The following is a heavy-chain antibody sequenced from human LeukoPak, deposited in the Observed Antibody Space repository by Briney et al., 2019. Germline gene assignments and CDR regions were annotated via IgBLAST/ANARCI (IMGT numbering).Heavy chain of an antibody. CDR3: AKEDYGDYVGEHYYGMDV. Sequence: GGSLRLSCAASGFTFSSYGMHWVRQAPGKGLEWVAVISYDGSNKYYADSVRGRFTISRDNSKNTLYLQMNSLRAEDTAVYYCAKEDYGDYVGEHYYGMDVWGQGTTVTVSS. CDR2: ISYDGSNK. CDR1: GFTFSSYG. D-gene: IGHD4-17*01. J-gene: IGHJ6*02. V-gene: IGHV3-30*18.